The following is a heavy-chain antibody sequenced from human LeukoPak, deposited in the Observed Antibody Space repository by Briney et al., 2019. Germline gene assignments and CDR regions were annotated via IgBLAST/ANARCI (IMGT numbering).Heavy chain of an antibody. V-gene: IGHV1-18*01. CDR1: GYTFTSYG. CDR3: ARALLWFGEPSHIDY. J-gene: IGHJ4*02. CDR2: ITAYNDNT. D-gene: IGHD3-10*01. Sequence: ASVKVSFKASGYTFTSYGTSWVRQAPGQGLEWMGWITAYNDNTNYAQKLQGRVTMTTDTSTSTAYMELRSLRSDDTAVYYCARALLWFGEPSHIDYWGQGTLVTASS.